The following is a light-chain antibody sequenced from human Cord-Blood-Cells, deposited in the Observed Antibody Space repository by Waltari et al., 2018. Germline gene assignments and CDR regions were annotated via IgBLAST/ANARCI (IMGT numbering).Light chain of an antibody. CDR3: QAWDSSTYV. V-gene: IGLV3-1*01. Sequence: SYELTQPPSVSVSPGQTASITCPGDKLGDKYACWYQQKPGQSPVLVIYQDSKRPSGIPERFSCSNSGNTATLTISGTRAMDEADYYCQAWDSSTYVFGTGTKVTVL. J-gene: IGLJ1*01. CDR2: QDS. CDR1: KLGDKY.